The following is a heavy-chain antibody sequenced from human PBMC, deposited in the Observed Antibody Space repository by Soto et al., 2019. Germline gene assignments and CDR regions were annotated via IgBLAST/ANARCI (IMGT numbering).Heavy chain of an antibody. Sequence: SETLSLTCTVSGGSISSGGYYWNWIRQHPGKGLEWIGYTYYSENTYYNPSLNSRITISADTSKNQFSLKLSSVTAADTAVYYYSARASSGWTIDSWGQGTLVTVSS. J-gene: IGHJ4*02. CDR1: GGSISSGGYY. CDR3: SARASSGWTIDS. V-gene: IGHV4-31*03. D-gene: IGHD6-19*01. CDR2: TYYSENT.